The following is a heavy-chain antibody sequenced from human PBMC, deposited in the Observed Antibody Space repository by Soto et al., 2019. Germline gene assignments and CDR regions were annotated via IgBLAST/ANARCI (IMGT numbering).Heavy chain of an antibody. V-gene: IGHV3-30-3*01. D-gene: IGHD1-26*01. CDR2: ISYDGSNK. J-gene: IGHJ4*02. CDR3: ARGGEVGASTKYYFDY. Sequence: HPGGSLRLSCAASGFTFSSYAMHWDRQAPGKGLEWVAVISYDGSNKYYADSVKGRFTISRDNSKNTLYLQMNSLRAEDTAVYYCARGGEVGASTKYYFDYWGQGTLVTVSS. CDR1: GFTFSSYA.